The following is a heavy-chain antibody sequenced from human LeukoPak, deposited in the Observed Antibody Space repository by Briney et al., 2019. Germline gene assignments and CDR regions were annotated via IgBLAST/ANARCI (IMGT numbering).Heavy chain of an antibody. Sequence: GGSLRLSCAASGFTFSSYAMSWVRQAPGKGLEWVSAISGSGGSTYYADSVKGRFTISRDNSKNTPYLQMNSLRAEDTAVYYCAKDRPNTIFGVVIAYYFDYWGQGTLVTVSS. J-gene: IGHJ4*02. D-gene: IGHD3-3*01. CDR3: AKDRPNTIFGVVIAYYFDY. CDR1: GFTFSSYA. CDR2: ISGSGGST. V-gene: IGHV3-23*01.